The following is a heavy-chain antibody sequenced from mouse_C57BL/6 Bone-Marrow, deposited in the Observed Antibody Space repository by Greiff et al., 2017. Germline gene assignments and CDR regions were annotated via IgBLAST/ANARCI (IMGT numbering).Heavy chain of an antibody. CDR2: IYPRSGNT. CDR1: GYTFTSYG. J-gene: IGHJ4*01. D-gene: IGHD1-1*01. V-gene: IGHV1-81*01. Sequence: QVQLQQSGAELARPGASVKLSCKASGYTFTSYGISWVKQRTGQGLEWIGEIYPRSGNTYYNEKFKGKATLTADKSSSTAYMELRSLTSEDSAVYFCAGGAYYGSSYGAMDYWGQGTSVTVSA. CDR3: AGGAYYGSSYGAMDY.